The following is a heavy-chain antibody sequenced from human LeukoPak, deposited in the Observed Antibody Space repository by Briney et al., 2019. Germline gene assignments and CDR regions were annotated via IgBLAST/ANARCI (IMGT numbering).Heavy chain of an antibody. CDR3: ARSRSGNYFDN. CDR1: GFTFSSYS. D-gene: IGHD1-26*01. J-gene: IGHJ4*02. Sequence: GGSLRLSCAATGFTFSSYSMNWVRQAPGKGLEWVSYISSSGSDTYYADSVKGRFTISRDNAQNSLSLQMNGLRDEDTAVYHCARSRSGNYFDNWGQGTLVSVSS. CDR2: ISSSGSDT. V-gene: IGHV3-48*02.